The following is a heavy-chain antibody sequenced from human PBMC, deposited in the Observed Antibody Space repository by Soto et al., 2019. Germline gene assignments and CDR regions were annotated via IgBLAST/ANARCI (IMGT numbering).Heavy chain of an antibody. J-gene: IGHJ4*02. CDR1: GFMFRSYA. CDR3: ARVASSSSWHIPHFDQ. D-gene: IGHD6-13*01. Sequence: GGSLRLSCAASGFMFRSYAMHWVRQAPGKGLEWVAGIWYDGSTKYYGDSVKGRYSISRDNSKNMLDLQMNSLRAEDTAVYYCARVASSSSWHIPHFDQWGQGTLVTVSA. V-gene: IGHV3-33*01. CDR2: IWYDGSTK.